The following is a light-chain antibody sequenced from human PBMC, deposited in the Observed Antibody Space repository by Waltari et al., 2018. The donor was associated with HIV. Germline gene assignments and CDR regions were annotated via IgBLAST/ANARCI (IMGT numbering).Light chain of an antibody. J-gene: IGLJ2*01. V-gene: IGLV1-44*01. Sequence: QSVLTQPPSASGTPGQRVTIACSGRNSNIGSNTGKRYKQVPGTAPKLLIYNNYERPSGVPDRFSGSKSGSSASLAISGLQSEDDGDYYCAAWDGSLLGVLFGGGTKLTVL. CDR2: NNY. CDR1: NSNIGSNT. CDR3: AAWDGSLLGVL.